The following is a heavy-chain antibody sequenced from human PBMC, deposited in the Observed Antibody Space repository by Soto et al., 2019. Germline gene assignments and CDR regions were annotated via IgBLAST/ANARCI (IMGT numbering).Heavy chain of an antibody. V-gene: IGHV3-23*01. J-gene: IGHJ4*02. D-gene: IGHD4-17*01. Sequence: EVQLLESGGGLVQPGGSLRLSCAASGFTFSSYAMSWVRQAPGKGLEWVSAISGSGGRTYYADSVKGRFTISRDNSKNTLYLQMNSLRAEDTAVYYCAKGPRMTTVTPPSGYWGQGTLVTVSS. CDR1: GFTFSSYA. CDR2: ISGSGGRT. CDR3: AKGPRMTTVTPPSGY.